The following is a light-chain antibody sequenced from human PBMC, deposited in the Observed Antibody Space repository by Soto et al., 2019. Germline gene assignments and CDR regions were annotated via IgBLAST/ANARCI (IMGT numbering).Light chain of an antibody. CDR2: DVS. V-gene: IGLV2-11*01. J-gene: IGLJ2*01. Sequence: QSALTQPRSVSGSPGQSVTISCTGTSSDVGGYNYVSWYQQHPGKAPKLMIFDVSKRPSGVPDRFAGSKSGNTASLTISGLQAEDEADYYGCSYVGWYSLIFGGGTKLTVL. CDR1: SSDVGGYNY. CDR3: CSYVGWYSLI.